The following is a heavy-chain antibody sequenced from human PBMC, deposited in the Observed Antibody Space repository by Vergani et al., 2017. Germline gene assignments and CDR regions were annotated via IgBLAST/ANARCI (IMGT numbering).Heavy chain of an antibody. CDR1: GGYFSGYY. CDR2: INHSGST. Sequence: QVQLQQWGAGLLKPSETLYLPCAVYGGYFSGYYWIWIRQPPGKGLELIGEINHSGSTNYNPSLKSRVTIYVDTSKNQFSLKLSSVTAANTAVYYCARGPYSRSIYSVVNWFDPWGQGTLVTVSS. J-gene: IGHJ5*02. CDR3: ARGPYSRSIYSVVNWFDP. D-gene: IGHD5-18*01. V-gene: IGHV4-34*01.